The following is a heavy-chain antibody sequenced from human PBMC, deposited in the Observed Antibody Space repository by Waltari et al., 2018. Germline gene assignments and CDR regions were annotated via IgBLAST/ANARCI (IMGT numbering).Heavy chain of an antibody. D-gene: IGHD3-10*01. CDR1: GYSISSGYY. V-gene: IGHV4-38-2*01. J-gene: IGHJ4*02. CDR3: ARYPTGSSLYFDY. Sequence: QVQLQESGPGLVKPSETLSLTCAVSGYSISSGYYWGWIRQPPGKGLEWIGSIYHSGCTYYTPSLKSRVTISVDTSKNQFSLKLSSVTAADTAVYYCARYPTGSSLYFDYWGQGTLVTVSS. CDR2: IYHSGCT.